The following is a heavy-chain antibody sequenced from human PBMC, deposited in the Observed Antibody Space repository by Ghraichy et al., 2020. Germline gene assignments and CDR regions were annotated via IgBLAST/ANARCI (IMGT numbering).Heavy chain of an antibody. V-gene: IGHV3-23*01. CDR1: GFTFSSYA. CDR3: AKETTYGDYGGEAFDI. J-gene: IGHJ3*02. D-gene: IGHD4-17*01. CDR2: ISGSGGST. Sequence: GGSLRLSCAASGFTFSSYAMSWVRQAPGKGLEWVSAISGSGGSTYYADSVKGRFTISRDNSKNTLYLQMNSLRAEDTAVYYCAKETTYGDYGGEAFDIWGEGTMVTVSS.